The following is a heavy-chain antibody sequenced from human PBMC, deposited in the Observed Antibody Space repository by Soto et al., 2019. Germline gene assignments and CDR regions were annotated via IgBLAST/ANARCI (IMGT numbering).Heavy chain of an antibody. D-gene: IGHD6-19*01. CDR2: ISSSSSTI. CDR3: ARDLQQWLVRNYYYYGMDV. Sequence: GGSLRLSCAASGFTFSSYSMNWVRQAPGKGLEWVSYISSSSSTIYYADSVKGRFTISRDNAKNSLYLQMNSLRDEDTAVYYCARDLQQWLVRNYYYYGMDVWGQGTTVTVSS. CDR1: GFTFSSYS. J-gene: IGHJ6*02. V-gene: IGHV3-48*02.